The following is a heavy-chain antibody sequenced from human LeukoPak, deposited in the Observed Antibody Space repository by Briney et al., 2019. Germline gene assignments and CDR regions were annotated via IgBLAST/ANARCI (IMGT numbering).Heavy chain of an antibody. D-gene: IGHD3-16*01. V-gene: IGHV4-59*08. CDR1: GGSISSYY. CDR3: ATGGEPPHYFVY. J-gene: IGHJ4*02. Sequence: SETLSLTCTVSGGSISSYYWSWIRQPPGKGVEWIGYIYYSGSTNYNPSLKSRVTISVDTSKNQFSLKVSSVTAADTAVYYCATGGEPPHYFVYWGQGTLVTVSS. CDR2: IYYSGST.